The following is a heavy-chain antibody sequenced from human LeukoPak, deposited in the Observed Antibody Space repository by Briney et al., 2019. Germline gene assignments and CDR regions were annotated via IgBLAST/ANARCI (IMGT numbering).Heavy chain of an antibody. CDR1: GFTFNNYI. CDR3: ARDSGWYYFDY. V-gene: IGHV3-21*01. Sequence: GGSLRLSCAASGFTFNNYIMNWVRQAPGKGLEWVSSISSSSDYIYYADSVKGRFTISRDNAKNSLYLQMNSLRAEDTAVYYCARDSGWYYFDYWGQGTLVTVSS. CDR2: ISSSSDYI. J-gene: IGHJ4*02. D-gene: IGHD6-19*01.